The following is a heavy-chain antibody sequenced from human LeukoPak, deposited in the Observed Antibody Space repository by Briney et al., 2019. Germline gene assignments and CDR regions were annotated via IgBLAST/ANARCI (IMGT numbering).Heavy chain of an antibody. D-gene: IGHD3-10*01. Sequence: GGSLRLSCAASGFTFNNYGMHWVRQAPGRGLGWVAFIRYNGNNQYYADSVKGRFTISRDNSKNTLYLQMNSLKGDDTAVYYCAKDSAFYYIDVWGKGTTVTVSS. CDR2: IRYNGNNQ. CDR1: GFTFNNYG. CDR3: AKDSAFYYIDV. V-gene: IGHV3-30*02. J-gene: IGHJ6*03.